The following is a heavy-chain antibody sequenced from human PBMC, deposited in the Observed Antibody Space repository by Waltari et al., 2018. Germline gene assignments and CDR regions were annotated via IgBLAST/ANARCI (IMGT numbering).Heavy chain of an antibody. CDR3: ARVTSYGDLRYFDY. V-gene: IGHV4-59*11. D-gene: IGHD4-17*01. J-gene: IGHJ4*02. CDR1: GGSISSHY. Sequence: QVQLQESGPGLVKPSETLSLTCTVSGGSISSHYWSWIRQPPGKGLEWIGYIYYSGRTNYNPSLKIRVTISVDTSKNQFSLKLSSVTAADTAVYYCARVTSYGDLRYFDYWGQGTLVTVSS. CDR2: IYYSGRT.